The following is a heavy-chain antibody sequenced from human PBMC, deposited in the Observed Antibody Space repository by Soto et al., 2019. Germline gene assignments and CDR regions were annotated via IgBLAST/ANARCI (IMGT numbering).Heavy chain of an antibody. D-gene: IGHD5-18*01. CDR2: IIPIFGTT. CDR1: GGSFTYT. Sequence: SVKVSCKASGGSFTYTLSCVRQAPGQGREWMGGIIPIFGTTNYAQKFQGRVTITADESTITAYMELSTLRSEDTAVYYCARLHSHGTYGMDVWGQGTTVTVSS. CDR3: ARLHSHGTYGMDV. V-gene: IGHV1-69*13. J-gene: IGHJ6*02.